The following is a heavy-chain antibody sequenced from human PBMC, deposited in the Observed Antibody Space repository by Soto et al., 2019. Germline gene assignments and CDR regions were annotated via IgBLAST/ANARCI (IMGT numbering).Heavy chain of an antibody. D-gene: IGHD3-3*01. CDR3: AREETSVDYGSRYYRYMDV. J-gene: IGHJ6*03. V-gene: IGHV4-34*01. CDR2: INHSGST. Sequence: TSETLSLTCAVYGGSFSGYYWSWIRQPPGKGLERIGEINHSGSTNYNPSLKSRVTISVDTSKNQFSLKLSSVTAAYTAVYYCAREETSVDYGSRYYRYMDVWGKATT. CDR1: GGSFSGYY.